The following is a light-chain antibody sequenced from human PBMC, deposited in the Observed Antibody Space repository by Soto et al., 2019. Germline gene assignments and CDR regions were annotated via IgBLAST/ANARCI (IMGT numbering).Light chain of an antibody. Sequence: QSALTQPPSASGSPGQSVTISCTGTSSDVGAYNYVSWYQQYPGKAPKLMIYXXXXXXXXXXXXXXXSKSGKTASLTVSGXXXXXXXXYYCTSYAGSNIWVFGGGTKVTVL. V-gene: IGLV2-8*01. J-gene: IGLJ3*02. CDR3: TSYAGSNIWV. CDR1: SSDVGAYNY. CDR2: XXX.